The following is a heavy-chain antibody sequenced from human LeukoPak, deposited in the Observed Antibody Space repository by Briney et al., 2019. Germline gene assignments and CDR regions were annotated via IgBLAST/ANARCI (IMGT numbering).Heavy chain of an antibody. J-gene: IGHJ4*02. CDR1: GFTFSSYW. Sequence: GGSLRLSCAASGFTFSSYWMSWVRQAPGKGLEWVANIKQDGSEKYYVDSVKGRFTISRDNAKNSLYLQMSSLRAEDTAVYYCATLSVVVIPAELNWGQGTLVTVSS. V-gene: IGHV3-7*03. CDR3: ATLSVVVIPAELN. D-gene: IGHD2-15*01. CDR2: IKQDGSEK.